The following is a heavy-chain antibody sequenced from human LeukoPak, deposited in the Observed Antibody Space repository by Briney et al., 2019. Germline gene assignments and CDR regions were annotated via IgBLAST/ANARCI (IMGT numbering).Heavy chain of an antibody. V-gene: IGHV1-2*02. CDR2: INPNSGGT. J-gene: IGHJ4*02. CDR1: GYTFTDFY. Sequence: ASVKVSCKTSGYTFTDFYLHWVRQAPGQGLEWMGWINPNSGGTSSAQKFQGRVTMTRDTSITTVYMEVAWLTSEDTAIYYCARADRLDGGPALVGQWGQGTLVTVSS. CDR3: ARADRLDGGPALVGQ. D-gene: IGHD3-16*01.